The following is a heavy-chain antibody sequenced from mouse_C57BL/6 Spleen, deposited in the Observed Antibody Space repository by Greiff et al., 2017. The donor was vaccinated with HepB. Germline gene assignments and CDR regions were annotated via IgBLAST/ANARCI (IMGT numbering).Heavy chain of an antibody. Sequence: QVQLQHSGAELVKPGASVKLSCKASGYTFTSYWMHWVKQRPGLGLEWIGRIDPNSGGTKYNEKFKSKATLTVDKPSSTAYMQLSSLTSEDSAVYYCARGGYSNYFAYWGQGTLVTVSA. D-gene: IGHD2-5*01. CDR2: IDPNSGGT. CDR3: ARGGYSNYFAY. J-gene: IGHJ3*01. CDR1: GYTFTSYW. V-gene: IGHV1-72*01.